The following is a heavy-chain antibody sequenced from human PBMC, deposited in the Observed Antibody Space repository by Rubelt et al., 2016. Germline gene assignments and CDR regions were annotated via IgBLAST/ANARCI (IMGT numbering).Heavy chain of an antibody. CDR3: ARGELIVVAHDAFDI. CDR1: GGSFSGYY. V-gene: IGHV4-34*01. CDR2: INHSGST. D-gene: IGHD3-22*01. J-gene: IGHJ3*02. Sequence: QVQLQQWGAGLLKPSETLSLTCAVYGGSFSGYYWRWIRQPPGKGLEWIGEINHSGSTNSNPSIKRQVTISVTTSKNQFSLKLSCVTAAETAVYYCARGELIVVAHDAFDIWGQGTMVTVSS.